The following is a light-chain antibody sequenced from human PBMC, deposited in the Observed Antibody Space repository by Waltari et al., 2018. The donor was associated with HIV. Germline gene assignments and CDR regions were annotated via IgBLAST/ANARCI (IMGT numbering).Light chain of an antibody. CDR3: QSYDSSLSALYV. J-gene: IGLJ1*01. CDR2: GNS. Sequence: QSVLTKPPSVSGAPGQRDTIPCTGSRRNIGAGYDLQWDQQLQGTAPNLLIYGNSIRPSGVPDRFSGSKSGTSASLAITGLQAEDEADYYCQSYDSSLSALYVFGTGTKVTVL. V-gene: IGLV1-40*01. CDR1: RRNIGAGYD.